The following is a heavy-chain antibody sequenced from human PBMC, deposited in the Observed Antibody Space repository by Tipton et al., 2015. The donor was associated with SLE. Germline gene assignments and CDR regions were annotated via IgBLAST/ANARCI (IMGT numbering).Heavy chain of an antibody. CDR2: IYYSGST. D-gene: IGHD2-15*01. CDR3: ARDPGYCSGGSCSDAFDI. J-gene: IGHJ3*02. CDR1: GGSISSYY. V-gene: IGHV4-39*07. Sequence: TLSLTCTVSGGSISSYYWSWIRQPPGKGLEWIGSIYYSGSTYYNPSLKSRVTISVDTSKNQFSLKLSSVTAADTAVYYCARDPGYCSGGSCSDAFDIWGKGTTVTVSS.